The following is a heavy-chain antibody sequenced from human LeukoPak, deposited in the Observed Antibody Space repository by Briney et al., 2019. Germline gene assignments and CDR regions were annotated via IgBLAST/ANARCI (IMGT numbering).Heavy chain of an antibody. CDR2: IYTSGST. CDR1: GGSISSGNYC. Sequence: SETLSLTCTVSGGSISSGNYCWSWLRQPAGKGLEWIGHIYTSGSTNYNPSLKSRVTISVDTSKNQFSLRLSSVTAADTAVYYCASGSYSFYYMDVWGKGTTITVSS. J-gene: IGHJ6*03. CDR3: ASGSYSFYYMDV. D-gene: IGHD1-26*01. V-gene: IGHV4-61*09.